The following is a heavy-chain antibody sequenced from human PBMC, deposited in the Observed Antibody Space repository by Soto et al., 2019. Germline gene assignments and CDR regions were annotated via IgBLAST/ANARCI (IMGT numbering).Heavy chain of an antibody. J-gene: IGHJ2*01. V-gene: IGHV3-23*01. Sequence: EVQLLESGGGLVQPGGSLRLSCAASVFTFSSFAMNWVRQAPGKGLEWVSGITGGGDSTFYADSVKGRFTISRVQSKNTVYLQMNSLRAEDTAVYYCVKKIAVTTTSGAYWYFDLWGRGTLVTVSS. CDR2: ITGGGDST. CDR3: VKKIAVTTTSGAYWYFDL. D-gene: IGHD4-17*01. CDR1: VFTFSSFA.